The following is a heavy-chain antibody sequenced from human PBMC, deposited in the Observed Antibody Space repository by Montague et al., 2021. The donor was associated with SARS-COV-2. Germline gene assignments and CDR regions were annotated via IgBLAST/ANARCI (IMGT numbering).Heavy chain of an antibody. CDR2: IWYDGSNK. CDR3: AKDRRAEGATIDY. CDR1: GFTFSSYG. Sequence: SLRLSCAASGFTFSSYGMHWARQAPGKGLEWVAVIWYDGSNKYYADSVKGRFTISRDNSKNTLYLQMNSLRAEDTAVFYCAKDRRAEGATIDYWGQGTLVPVSS. D-gene: IGHD1-26*01. J-gene: IGHJ4*02. V-gene: IGHV3-33*06.